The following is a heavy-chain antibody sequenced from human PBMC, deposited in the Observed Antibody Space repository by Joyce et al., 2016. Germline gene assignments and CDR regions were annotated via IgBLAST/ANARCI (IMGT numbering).Heavy chain of an antibody. CDR3: ARSQWLAPLMY. D-gene: IGHD6-19*01. CDR2: INNSGVT. J-gene: IGHJ4*02. V-gene: IGHV4-34*01. CDR1: GGPCRGFF. Sequence: QVQLQQWGAGLLKPSETLSLTCAVSGGPCRGFFWTWVRQPTGKGLEWIGDINNSGVTNYNPSIRTRVTFSVDTSKNQFSLKLTSLSAADTAVYYCARSQWLAPLMYWGQGTPVTVSS.